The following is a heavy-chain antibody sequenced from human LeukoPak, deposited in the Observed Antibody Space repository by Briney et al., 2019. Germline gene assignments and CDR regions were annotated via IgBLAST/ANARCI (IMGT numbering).Heavy chain of an antibody. CDR1: GYIFTSYW. CDR2: IYPGDSDT. D-gene: IGHD6-13*01. V-gene: IGHV5-51*01. Sequence: GESLKISCKGSGYIFTSYWIGWVRQMPGKGLEWMGIIYPGDSDTRYSPSFQGQVTISADKSISTAYLQWSSLKASDTAMYYCARHVLAAAGKNAFDIWGQGTMVTVSS. J-gene: IGHJ3*02. CDR3: ARHVLAAAGKNAFDI.